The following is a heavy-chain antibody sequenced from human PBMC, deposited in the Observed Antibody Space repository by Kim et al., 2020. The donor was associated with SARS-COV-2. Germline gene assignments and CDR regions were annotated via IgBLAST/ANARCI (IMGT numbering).Heavy chain of an antibody. CDR2: ITCKAYGGTT. D-gene: IGHD3-9*01. CDR1: GFTFGDYA. CDR3: TRAGETYYDMLTGYDKGVLRY. Sequence: GGSLRLSCTASGFTFGDYAMRWFRQAPGKGLEWVAFITCKAYGGTTEYAASVQVRFTISRDDSKSIAYLQMNSLKTEDTAVYYCTRAGETYYDMLTGYDKGVLRYWGQGTLVTVSS. J-gene: IGHJ4*02. V-gene: IGHV3-49*03.